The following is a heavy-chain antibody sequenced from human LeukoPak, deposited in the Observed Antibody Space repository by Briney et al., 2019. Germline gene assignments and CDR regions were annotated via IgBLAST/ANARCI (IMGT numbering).Heavy chain of an antibody. J-gene: IGHJ3*02. CDR2: ISAYNGNT. CDR1: GYTFTSYG. Sequence: ASVRVSCKASGYTFTSYGISWVRQAPGQGLEWMGWISAYNGNTNYAQKLQGRVTMTTDTSTSAAYMELRSLRSDDTAVYYCARGGGTMIVVVATGAFDIWGQGTMATVSS. CDR3: ARGGGTMIVVVATGAFDI. D-gene: IGHD3-22*01. V-gene: IGHV1-18*01.